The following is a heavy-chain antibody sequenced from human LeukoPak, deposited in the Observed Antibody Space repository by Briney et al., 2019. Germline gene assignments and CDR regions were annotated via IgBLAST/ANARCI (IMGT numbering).Heavy chain of an antibody. V-gene: IGHV3-30*18. D-gene: IGHD6-19*01. CDR1: GFTFSSYY. CDR3: AKDTGQWPIRTFDY. CDR2: ISYDGSNK. J-gene: IGHJ4*02. Sequence: GGSLRLSCAASGFTFSSYYVHWVRQAPGKGLERVAIISYDGSNKYYADSVKDRFTISRDNSKNTLYLQMSSLRAEDTAVYYCAKDTGQWPIRTFDYWGQGTLVTVSS.